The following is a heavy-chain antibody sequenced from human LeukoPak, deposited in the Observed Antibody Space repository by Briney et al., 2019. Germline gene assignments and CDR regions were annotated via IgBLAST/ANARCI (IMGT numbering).Heavy chain of an antibody. CDR1: GYTFTGYY. V-gene: IGHV1-2*02. D-gene: IGHD1-26*01. CDR2: INPNSGGT. Sequence: GASVKVSCKASGYTFTGYYMHWVRQAPGQGLEWMGWINPNSGGTNYAQKFQDRVTMIRDTSIRTAYMELSRLRSDDTAVYYCARDHSGSFLIYFDYWGQGTLVTVSS. CDR3: ARDHSGSFLIYFDY. J-gene: IGHJ4*02.